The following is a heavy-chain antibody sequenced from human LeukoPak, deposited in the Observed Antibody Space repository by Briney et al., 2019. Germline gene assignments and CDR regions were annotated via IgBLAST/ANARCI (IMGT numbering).Heavy chain of an antibody. Sequence: SETLSLTCTVSGGSISSYYWSWIRQPPGKGLEWIGYIYYSGSTNYNPSLKSRVTISVDTSKNQFSLKLSSVTAADTAVYYCASYKPYYYDSSGLDAFDIWGQGTMVTVSS. J-gene: IGHJ3*02. CDR2: IYYSGST. CDR1: GGSISSYY. CDR3: ASYKPYYYDSSGLDAFDI. D-gene: IGHD3-22*01. V-gene: IGHV4-59*08.